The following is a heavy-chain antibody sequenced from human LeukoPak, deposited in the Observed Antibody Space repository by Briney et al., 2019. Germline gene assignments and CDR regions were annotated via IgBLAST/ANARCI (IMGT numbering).Heavy chain of an antibody. CDR2: IYYSGST. D-gene: IGHD3-3*01. CDR3: ARAPYYDFWSGYYTRGGWWFDP. V-gene: IGHV4-59*01. Sequence: SETLPLTCTVSGGSISSYYWSWIRQPPGKGLEWIGYIYYSGSTNYNPSLKSRVTISVDTSKNQFSLKLSSVTAADTAVYYCARAPYYDFWSGYYTRGGWWFDPWGQGTLVTVSS. J-gene: IGHJ5*02. CDR1: GGSISSYY.